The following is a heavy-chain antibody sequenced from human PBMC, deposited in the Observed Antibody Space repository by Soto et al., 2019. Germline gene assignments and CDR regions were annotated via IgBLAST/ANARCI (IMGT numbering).Heavy chain of an antibody. CDR1: GVSSTGFY. V-gene: IGHV4-59*01. J-gene: IGHJ4*02. CDR3: ARGWGSKWYYFDS. D-gene: IGHD3-16*01. CDR2: IFDNGDV. Sequence: QVRLQESGPGLVRPSETLSLTCTVSGVSSTGFYWSWIRQSPGKGLEWIGYIFDNGDVKYNPSLMSRLTMSIDMSKNEFSLRLKSVTAADTAMYYCARGWGSKWYYFDSWGEGTLVTVSS.